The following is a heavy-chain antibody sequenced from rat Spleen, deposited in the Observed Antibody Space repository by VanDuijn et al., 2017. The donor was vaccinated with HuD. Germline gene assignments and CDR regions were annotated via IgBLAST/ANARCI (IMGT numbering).Heavy chain of an antibody. D-gene: IGHD1-12*02. J-gene: IGHJ4*01. CDR1: GFTFSDYY. V-gene: IGHV5-29*01. CDR2: ISYDGSST. Sequence: EVQLVESDGGLVQPGRSLKLSCAASGFTFSDYYMAWVRQAPTKGLEWVATISYDGSSTYYRDSVKGRFTISRDNAKSTLYLQMDSLRSEDTATYYCARQSPYYYDGYYVMDAWGQGASVTVSS. CDR3: ARQSPYYYDGYYVMDA.